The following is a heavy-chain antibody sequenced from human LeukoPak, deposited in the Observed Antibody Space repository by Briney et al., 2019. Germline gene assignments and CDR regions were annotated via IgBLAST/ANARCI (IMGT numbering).Heavy chain of an antibody. CDR3: ASRTRPDVGAFDI. J-gene: IGHJ3*02. CDR1: GYTFTTHY. D-gene: IGHD6-6*01. Sequence: ASVKVSCKASGYTFTTHYMHWVRQAPGQGLEWMGLINPSGTTTNYAQKFQGRVTMTRDMSTSTVYMELSSLRSEDTAVYYCASRTRPDVGAFDIWGQGTMVTVSS. V-gene: IGHV1-46*01. CDR2: INPSGTTT.